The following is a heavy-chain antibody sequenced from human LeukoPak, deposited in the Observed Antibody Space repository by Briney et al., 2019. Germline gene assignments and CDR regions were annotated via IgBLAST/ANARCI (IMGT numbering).Heavy chain of an antibody. Sequence: ASVKVSCKASGYTFTSYAMNWVRQAPGQGLEWMGWINTNTGNPTYAQGFTGRFVFSLDTSVSTAYLQISSLKAEDTAVYYCARVFGDYYDSSGYREYWGQGTLVTVSS. V-gene: IGHV7-4-1*02. CDR1: GYTFTSYA. D-gene: IGHD3-22*01. J-gene: IGHJ4*02. CDR2: INTNTGNP. CDR3: ARVFGDYYDSSGYREY.